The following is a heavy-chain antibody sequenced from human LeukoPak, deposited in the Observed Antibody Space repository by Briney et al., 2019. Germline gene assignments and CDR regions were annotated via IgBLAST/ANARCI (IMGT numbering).Heavy chain of an antibody. D-gene: IGHD2-15*01. CDR1: GFTFTSHD. J-gene: IGHJ4*02. Sequence: GASVKVSCKASGFTFTSHDYNWVRQATGQGLEWMGWMNPNSGNTGYAQKFQGRVTMTTDTSTSTAYMELRSLRSDDTAVYYCARSSSGTPDYWGQGTLVTVSS. CDR2: MNPNSGNT. V-gene: IGHV1-8*01. CDR3: ARSSSGTPDY.